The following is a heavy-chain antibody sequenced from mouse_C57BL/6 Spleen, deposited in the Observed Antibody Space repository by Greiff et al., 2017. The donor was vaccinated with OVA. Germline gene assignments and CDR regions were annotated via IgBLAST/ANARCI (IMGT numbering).Heavy chain of an antibody. V-gene: IGHV5-17*01. CDR2: ISSGSSSI. CDR3: ARDPYYYGSSYDY. Sequence: EVQVVESGGGLVKPGGSLKLSCAASGFTFSDYGMHWVRQAPEKGLEWVAYISSGSSSIYYADTVKGRFTISRDNAKNTLFLQMTSLRSEDTAMYYCARDPYYYGSSYDYWGQGTTLTVSS. CDR1: GFTFSDYG. J-gene: IGHJ2*01. D-gene: IGHD1-1*01.